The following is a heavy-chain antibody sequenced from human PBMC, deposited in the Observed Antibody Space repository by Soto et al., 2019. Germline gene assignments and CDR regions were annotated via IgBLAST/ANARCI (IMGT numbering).Heavy chain of an antibody. Sequence: EVQLVESGRGLVQPGGSLRLSCAASGFTFSNFWMSWVRQAPGKGLEWVANIKEDGSEKYSVDSVKGRFTISRDNAKNSLYLQMNSLRVEDTAVYYCARDMDTYGYGLFNYWGQGTLVTVSS. CDR2: IKEDGSEK. CDR1: GFTFSNFW. V-gene: IGHV3-7*04. D-gene: IGHD5-18*01. CDR3: ARDMDTYGYGLFNY. J-gene: IGHJ4*02.